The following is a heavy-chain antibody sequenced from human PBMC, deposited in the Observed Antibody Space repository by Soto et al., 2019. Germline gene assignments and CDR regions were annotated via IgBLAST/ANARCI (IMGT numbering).Heavy chain of an antibody. CDR2: ISYDGSNT. Sequence: QVQLVESGGGVVQPGRSLRLSCVASGFTFSSYGMHWVRQAPGQGLEWVAIISYDGSNTYYADSVKRRFTISRDNSKKTLYLQMNSLRAEDTSVYYCAKEGGLSGSYYISSSYYFDCWGQGTLVTVSP. CDR3: AKEGGLSGSYYISSSYYFDC. V-gene: IGHV3-30*18. J-gene: IGHJ4*02. D-gene: IGHD1-26*01. CDR1: GFTFSSYG.